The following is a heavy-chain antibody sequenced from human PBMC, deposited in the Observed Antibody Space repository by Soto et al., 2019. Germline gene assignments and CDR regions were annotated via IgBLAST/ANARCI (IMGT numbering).Heavy chain of an antibody. J-gene: IGHJ4*02. Sequence: GGSLRLSCAASGFTFSSYAMSWVRQAPGKGLEWVSAISGSGGSTYYADSVKDRFTISRDNSKNTLYLQMNSLRAEDTAVYYCAKDGTVTTFGVPDYWGQGTLVTVSS. CDR2: ISGSGGST. D-gene: IGHD4-17*01. CDR3: AKDGTVTTFGVPDY. V-gene: IGHV3-23*01. CDR1: GFTFSSYA.